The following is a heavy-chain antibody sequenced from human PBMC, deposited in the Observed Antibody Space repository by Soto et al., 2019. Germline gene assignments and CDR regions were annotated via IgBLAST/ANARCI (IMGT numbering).Heavy chain of an antibody. Sequence: GGSLRLSCAASGFTFSSYAMSWVRQAPGKGLEWVSAISGSGGSTYYADSVKGRFTISRDNSKNTLYLQMNSLRAEDTAVYYCAKALALSSSSYYYYGMDVWGQGTTVTVSS. CDR2: ISGSGGST. CDR1: GFTFSSYA. CDR3: AKALALSSSSYYYYGMDV. J-gene: IGHJ6*02. D-gene: IGHD6-6*01. V-gene: IGHV3-23*01.